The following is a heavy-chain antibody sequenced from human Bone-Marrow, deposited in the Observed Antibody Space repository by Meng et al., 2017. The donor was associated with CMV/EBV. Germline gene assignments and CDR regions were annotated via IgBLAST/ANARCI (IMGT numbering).Heavy chain of an antibody. J-gene: IGHJ4*02. V-gene: IGHV4-34*01. CDR2: INHSGST. D-gene: IGHD6-13*01. Sequence: SETLSLTCAVYGGSFSGYYWSWIRQPPGKGLEWIGEINHSGSTNYNPSLKSRVTISVDTSKNQFSLKLSSVTAADTAVYYCAIYNIAPFGYFVDWGPGNLVTVSS. CDR3: AIYNIAPFGYFVD. CDR1: GGSFSGYY.